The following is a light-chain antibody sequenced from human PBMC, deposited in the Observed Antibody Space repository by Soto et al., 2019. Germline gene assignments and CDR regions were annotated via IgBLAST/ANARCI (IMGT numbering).Light chain of an antibody. Sequence: DITVYQSPATLSVSVGDRVTITCRASQSLSSWLAWYQQKPGKAPKFLLYAASNWVGGVPSRFSGRGSGTEFTLTISRLEADDFAVYYWHPYGSLGTFGQGTKV. J-gene: IGKJ1*01. CDR1: QSLSSW. CDR2: AAS. V-gene: IGKV1-5*01. CDR3: HPYGSLGT.